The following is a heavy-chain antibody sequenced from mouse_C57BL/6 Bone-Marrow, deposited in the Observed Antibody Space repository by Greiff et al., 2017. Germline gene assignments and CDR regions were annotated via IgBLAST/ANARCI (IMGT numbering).Heavy chain of an antibody. Sequence: VQLQQSGAELVRPGASVTLSCKASGYTFTDYEMHWVKQTPVHGLEWIGAIDPETGGTAYNQKFKGKAILTADKSSSTAYMELRSLTSEDSAVYYCTRQGIYDGYYDAMDYWGQGTSVTVSS. D-gene: IGHD2-3*01. CDR1: GYTFTDYE. J-gene: IGHJ4*01. CDR3: TRQGIYDGYYDAMDY. CDR2: IDPETGGT. V-gene: IGHV1-15*01.